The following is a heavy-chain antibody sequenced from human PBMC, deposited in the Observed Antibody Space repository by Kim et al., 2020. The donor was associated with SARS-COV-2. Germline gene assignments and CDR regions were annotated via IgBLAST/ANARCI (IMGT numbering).Heavy chain of an antibody. D-gene: IGHD7-27*01. Sequence: NSNPSLKRRVTISVDTSKTQFSLKLSSVTAADTAVYYCARGNWGYFDYWGQGTLVTVSS. J-gene: IGHJ4*02. CDR3: ARGNWGYFDY. V-gene: IGHV4-34*01.